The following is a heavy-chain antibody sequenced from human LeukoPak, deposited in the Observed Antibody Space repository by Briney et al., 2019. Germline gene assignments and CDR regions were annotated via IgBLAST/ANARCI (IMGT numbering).Heavy chain of an antibody. J-gene: IGHJ6*03. Sequence: SETLSLTCTVSGGSISSYYWSWIRQPPGKGLEWIGYIYYSGGTNYNPSLKSRVTISVDTSKNQFSLKLSSVTAADTAVYYCASLTPTTPPYYYYYYYMDVWGKGTTVTVSS. CDR2: IYYSGGT. D-gene: IGHD4-23*01. CDR3: ASLTPTTPPYYYYYYYMDV. CDR1: GGSISSYY. V-gene: IGHV4-59*01.